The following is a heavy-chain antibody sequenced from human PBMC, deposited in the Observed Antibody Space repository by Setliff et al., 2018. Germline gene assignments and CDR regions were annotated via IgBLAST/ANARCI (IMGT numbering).Heavy chain of an antibody. CDR1: GGSISSYY. J-gene: IGHJ4*02. V-gene: IGHV4-59*01. CDR3: ARGGGRYHSDS. D-gene: IGHD1-1*01. Sequence: PSETLSLTCTVSGGSISSYYWSWIRQPPGKGLEWIGYIYYSGSTNYNPSLKSRVTISVDTSKNQFSLKLSSVTAADTAVYYCARGGGRYHSDSWGQGILVTVSS. CDR2: IYYSGST.